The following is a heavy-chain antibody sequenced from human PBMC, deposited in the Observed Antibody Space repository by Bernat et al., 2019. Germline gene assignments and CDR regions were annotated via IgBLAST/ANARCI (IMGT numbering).Heavy chain of an antibody. V-gene: IGHV3-66*01. D-gene: IGHD4-23*01. CDR3: ARDLGGNSGFDY. CDR2: IYSGGST. Sequence: VQLVESGGGVVQPGRSLRLSCAASGFTVSSNYMSWVRQAPGKGLEWVSVIYSGGSTYYADSVKGRFTISRDNSKNTLYLQMNSLRAEDTAVYYCARDLGGNSGFDYWGQGTLVTVSS. J-gene: IGHJ4*02. CDR1: GFTVSSNY.